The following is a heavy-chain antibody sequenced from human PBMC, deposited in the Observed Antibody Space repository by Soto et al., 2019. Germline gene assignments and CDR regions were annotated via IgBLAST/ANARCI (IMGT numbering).Heavy chain of an antibody. CDR3: AKGGFLEWAAYYFDY. J-gene: IGHJ4*02. CDR2: ISDSGGST. Sequence: PGGSLRLSCAASGFTFSSYAMSWVRQAPGKGLDWVSTISDSGGSTYYTDSVKGRFTISRDNSKSTLYLQVNALRTEDTAMYYCAKGGFLEWAAYYFDYWGQGTPVTVS. V-gene: IGHV3-23*01. D-gene: IGHD3-3*01. CDR1: GFTFSSYA.